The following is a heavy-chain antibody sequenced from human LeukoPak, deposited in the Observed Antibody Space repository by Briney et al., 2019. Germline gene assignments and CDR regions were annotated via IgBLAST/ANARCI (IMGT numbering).Heavy chain of an antibody. CDR3: AGGGGAWYSDY. CDR2: INSEGSST. CDR1: GFTLSSYW. Sequence: GGSLRLSCAASGFTLSSYWMHWVRQAPGKGLVWVSRINSEGSSTSYADSVKGRFTISRDNAKNTLYLQMNSLRAEDTAVYYCAGGGGAWYSDYWGQGTLVTVSS. J-gene: IGHJ4*02. D-gene: IGHD3-16*01. V-gene: IGHV3-74*01.